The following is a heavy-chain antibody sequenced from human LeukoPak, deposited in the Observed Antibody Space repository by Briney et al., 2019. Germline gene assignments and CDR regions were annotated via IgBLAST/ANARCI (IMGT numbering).Heavy chain of an antibody. J-gene: IGHJ4*02. D-gene: IGHD2-8*02. Sequence: GGSLRLSCAASGFIFNSYWMTWVRQAPGKGMEWVASIKPDGGEKFYVDSVKGRFTIFRDNARDSLDLQMDSLRVEDTATYYCARVFNLVGFDYWGQGILVTVAS. CDR1: GFIFNSYW. CDR2: IKPDGGEK. V-gene: IGHV3-7*01. CDR3: ARVFNLVGFDY.